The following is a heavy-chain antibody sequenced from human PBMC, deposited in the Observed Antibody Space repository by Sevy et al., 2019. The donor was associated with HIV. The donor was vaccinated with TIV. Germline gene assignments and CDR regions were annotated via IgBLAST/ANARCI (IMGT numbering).Heavy chain of an antibody. J-gene: IGHJ6*02. CDR3: ARLGGVADQGMDV. V-gene: IGHV3-21*01. D-gene: IGHD2-15*01. CDR1: GFTFSSYT. CDR2: ISSSSSYI. Sequence: GGSLRLSCAASGFTFSSYTMSWVRQAPGKGLEWVSSISSSSSYIYYADSVKGRFTISRDNAKNSLYLQMNSLRAEDTAVYYCARLGGVADQGMDVWGQGTTVTVSS.